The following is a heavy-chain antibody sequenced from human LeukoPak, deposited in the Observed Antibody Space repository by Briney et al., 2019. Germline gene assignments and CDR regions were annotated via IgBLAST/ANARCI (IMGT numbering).Heavy chain of an antibody. CDR1: GYTFTSYA. V-gene: IGHV7-4-1*02. Sequence: GGPVKVSCKASGYTFTSYAINWVRQAPGQGLEWMGWIDTNTGNPTHAQGFTGRFVFSLDNSVRTTYLQISSLKVEDTAVYYCARDQGGYVYKGIDYWGQGTLVTVPS. D-gene: IGHD5-12*01. CDR3: ARDQGGYVYKGIDY. J-gene: IGHJ4*02. CDR2: IDTNTGNP.